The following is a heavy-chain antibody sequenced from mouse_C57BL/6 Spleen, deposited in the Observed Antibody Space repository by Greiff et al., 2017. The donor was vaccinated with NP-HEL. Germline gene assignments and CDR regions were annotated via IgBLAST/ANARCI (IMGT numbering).Heavy chain of an antibody. CDR2: IDPSDSYT. Sequence: VQLQQPGAELVMPGASVKLSCKASGYTFTSYWMHWVKQRPGQGLEWIGEIDPSDSYTNYNQKFKGKSTLTVDKSSSTAYMQLSSLTSEDSAVYYCARLYRNYAMDYWGQGTSVTVSS. D-gene: IGHD2-1*01. V-gene: IGHV1-69*01. CDR3: ARLYRNYAMDY. CDR1: GYTFTSYW. J-gene: IGHJ4*01.